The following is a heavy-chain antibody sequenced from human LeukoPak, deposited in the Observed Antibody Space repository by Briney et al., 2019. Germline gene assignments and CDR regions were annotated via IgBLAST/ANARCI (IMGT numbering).Heavy chain of an antibody. CDR3: ARHYYGSGSSGQNDY. CDR2: IYPSDSDT. Sequence: GESLKISCKGSGYSFTSYWIGWVRQMPGKGLEWMGIIYPSDSDTRYSPSFQGQVTISADKSISTAYLQWSSLKASDTAIYYCARHYYGSGSSGQNDYWGQGILVTVSS. V-gene: IGHV5-51*01. CDR1: GYSFTSYW. D-gene: IGHD3-10*01. J-gene: IGHJ4*02.